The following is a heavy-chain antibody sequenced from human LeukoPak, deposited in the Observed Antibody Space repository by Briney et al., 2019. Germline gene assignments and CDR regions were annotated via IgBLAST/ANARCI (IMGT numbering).Heavy chain of an antibody. Sequence: GGSLRLSCAASGFTFSSYAMSRVRQAPGKELEWVSTINGGGVNTHYADSVGGRFTISRDNSKNTLFLQMNSLRDEDTAVYYCAKDLYSNYGPADYWGQGNLVTVSS. CDR2: INGGGVNT. D-gene: IGHD4-4*01. CDR1: GFTFSSYA. CDR3: AKDLYSNYGPADY. V-gene: IGHV3-23*01. J-gene: IGHJ4*02.